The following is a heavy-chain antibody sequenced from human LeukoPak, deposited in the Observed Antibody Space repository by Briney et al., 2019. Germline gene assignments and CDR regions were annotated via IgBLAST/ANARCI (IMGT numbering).Heavy chain of an antibody. CDR2: MYSGGGT. Sequence: GGSLRLSCAASGFSVTRNYVSWVRQAPGKGLEWVSLMYSGGGTSYAVSVKGRFTISRDTSKNTLYLQMSSLRAEDTALYYCARYDNGKDYFDYWGQGTLVTVSS. V-gene: IGHV3-53*01. D-gene: IGHD1-1*01. CDR1: GFSVTRNY. CDR3: ARYDNGKDYFDY. J-gene: IGHJ4*02.